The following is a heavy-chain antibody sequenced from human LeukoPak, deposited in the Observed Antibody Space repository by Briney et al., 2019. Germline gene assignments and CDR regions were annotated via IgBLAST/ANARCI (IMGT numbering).Heavy chain of an antibody. CDR3: AGDSSGWTQADY. D-gene: IGHD6-19*01. J-gene: IGHJ4*02. CDR1: GGSISSYY. V-gene: IGHV4-59*01. CDR2: IYYSGST. Sequence: PSETLSLTCTVSGGSISSYYWSWIRQPPGKGLEWIGYIYYSGSTNYNPSLKSRVTISVDTSKNQFSLKLSSVTAADTAVYHCAGDSSGWTQADYWGQGTLVTVSS.